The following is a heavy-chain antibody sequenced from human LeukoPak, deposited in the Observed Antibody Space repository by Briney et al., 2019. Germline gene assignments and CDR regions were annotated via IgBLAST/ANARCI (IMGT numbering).Heavy chain of an antibody. J-gene: IGHJ4*02. D-gene: IGHD5-12*01. V-gene: IGHV4-59*01. CDR2: LHYTGNT. CDR3: TRGLVFTGYDFQKLPDY. CDR1: GGSITTYY. Sequence: SETLSLTCTASGGSITTYYWNWIRQATGKGLEWIGYLHYTGNTKYNPSLKSRLTISMDTSKNQFSLKLTSVTAADTAVYYCTRGLVFTGYDFQKLPDYWGQGSLVTVSS.